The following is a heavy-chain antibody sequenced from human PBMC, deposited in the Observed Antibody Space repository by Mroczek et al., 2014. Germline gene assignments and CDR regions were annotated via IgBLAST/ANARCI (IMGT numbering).Heavy chain of an antibody. V-gene: IGHV4-34*01. CDR2: INHSGST. J-gene: IGHJ6*03. Sequence: QVQLQQWGAGLLKPSETLSLTCAVYGGSFSGYYWSWIRQPPGKGLEWIGEINHSGSTNYNPSLKSRVTISVDTSKNQFSLKLSSVTAADTAVYYCAREIWSGYYVHYYMDVWGKGTTVTVSS. D-gene: IGHD3-3*01. CDR1: GGSFSGYY. CDR3: AREIWSGYYVHYYMDV.